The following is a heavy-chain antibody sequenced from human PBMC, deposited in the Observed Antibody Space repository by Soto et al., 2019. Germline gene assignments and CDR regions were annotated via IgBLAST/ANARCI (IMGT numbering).Heavy chain of an antibody. CDR1: GFTFDDYT. D-gene: IGHD6-13*01. Sequence: GGSLRLSCAASGFTFDDYTMHWVRQAPGKGLEWVSLISWDGGSTYYADSVKGRFTISRDNSKNSLYLQMNSLRTEDTALYYCAKDGAADYYYYYGMDVWGQGTTVTVSS. CDR3: AKDGAADYYYYYGMDV. J-gene: IGHJ6*02. V-gene: IGHV3-43*01. CDR2: ISWDGGST.